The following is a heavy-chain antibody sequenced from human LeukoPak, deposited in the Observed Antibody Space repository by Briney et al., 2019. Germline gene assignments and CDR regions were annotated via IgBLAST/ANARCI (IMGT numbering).Heavy chain of an antibody. J-gene: IGHJ5*02. CDR3: PTYGDYEGLSDH. V-gene: IGHV3-15*01. CDR2: IKSKTDRVTT. CDR1: GFTFSNPW. D-gene: IGHD4-17*01. Sequence: GGSLRLSCAASGFTFSNPWMSWVRQAPGKGLEGVGRIKSKTDRVTTEYAAAVQVRFTIPRDDSKTTPYLHMNSLNPEDTGLYYCPTYGDYEGLSDHWGQGTLVTVSS.